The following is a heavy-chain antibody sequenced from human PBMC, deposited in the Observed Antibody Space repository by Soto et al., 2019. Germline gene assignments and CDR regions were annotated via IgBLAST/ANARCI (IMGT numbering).Heavy chain of an antibody. J-gene: IGHJ4*02. V-gene: IGHV1-24*01. Sequence: ASVKVSCKVSGYTLTELSMHWVRQAPGKGLEWMGGFDPEDGETIYAQKFQGRVIMTEDTSTDTAYMELSSLGSEDTAVYYCATVRSQWLALYFDYWGQGTLVTVSS. CDR1: GYTLTELS. CDR2: FDPEDGET. D-gene: IGHD6-19*01. CDR3: ATVRSQWLALYFDY.